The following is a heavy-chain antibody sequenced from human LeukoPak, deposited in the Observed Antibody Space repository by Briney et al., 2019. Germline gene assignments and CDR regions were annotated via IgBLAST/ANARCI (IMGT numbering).Heavy chain of an antibody. CDR3: ARETTMVRGVID. D-gene: IGHD3-10*01. Sequence: ASVKVSCKASGYTFTGYYMHWVRQAPGQGLEWMGWINPNSGGTNYAQKFQGRVTMTRDTSISTAYMELSRLRSDDTAVYYCARETTMVRGVIDWGQGTLVTVSS. CDR2: INPNSGGT. V-gene: IGHV1-2*02. CDR1: GYTFTGYY. J-gene: IGHJ4*02.